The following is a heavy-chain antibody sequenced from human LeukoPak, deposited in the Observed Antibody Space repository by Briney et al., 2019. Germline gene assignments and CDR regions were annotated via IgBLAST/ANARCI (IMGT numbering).Heavy chain of an antibody. CDR2: IYHSGST. Sequence: PSETLSLTCTVSGGSISSGGYYWSWIRQPPGKGLEWIGYIYHSGSTYYNPSLKSRVTISVDRSKNQFSLKLSSVTAADTAVYYCAGKKIQEWGLAFDIWGQGTMVTVSS. J-gene: IGHJ3*02. D-gene: IGHD3-3*01. CDR1: GGSISSGGYY. V-gene: IGHV4-30-2*01. CDR3: AGKKIQEWGLAFDI.